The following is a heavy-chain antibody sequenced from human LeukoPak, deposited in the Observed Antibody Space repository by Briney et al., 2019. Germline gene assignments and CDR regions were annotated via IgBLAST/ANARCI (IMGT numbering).Heavy chain of an antibody. D-gene: IGHD6-6*01. Sequence: SETLSLTCTVSGGSITSYHWTWIRQPPGKGLEWIGYFYYSGTTSSNPSLKSRVTMSLDTSKNQFSLKLRSVTAADTAVYFCARDDSRSPRYLQHWGQGSLVIVSS. CDR2: FYYSGTT. V-gene: IGHV4-59*01. CDR3: ARDDSRSPRYLQH. CDR1: GGSITSYH. J-gene: IGHJ1*01.